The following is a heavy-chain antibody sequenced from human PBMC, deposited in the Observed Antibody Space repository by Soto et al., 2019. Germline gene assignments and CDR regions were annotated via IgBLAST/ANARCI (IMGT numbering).Heavy chain of an antibody. Sequence: QVQLVQSGAEVKKPGASVKVSCKASGYTFTSYAMHWVRQAPGQRLEWMGWINAGNGNTKYSQKFQGRVTITRDTSASTAYMELSSLRSEDTAVYYCARERTPYSSGWYTWFDPWGQGTLVTVSS. V-gene: IGHV1-3*01. J-gene: IGHJ5*02. CDR2: INAGNGNT. D-gene: IGHD6-19*01. CDR3: ARERTPYSSGWYTWFDP. CDR1: GYTFTSYA.